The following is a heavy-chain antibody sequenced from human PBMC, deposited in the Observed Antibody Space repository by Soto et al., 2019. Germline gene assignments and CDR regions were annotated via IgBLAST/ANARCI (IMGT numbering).Heavy chain of an antibody. Sequence: PGGSLRLSCAVTGFDFTTYAMHRVRQTPDKGLEWVAIIWFDGIKEFYAESVRGRFTISIDTSKNTVFLQMNNVRADDTALYYCTRATFDVWGQGTTLTV. CDR2: IWFDGIKE. CDR3: TRATFDV. V-gene: IGHV3-33*01. CDR1: GFDFTTYA. J-gene: IGHJ6*02.